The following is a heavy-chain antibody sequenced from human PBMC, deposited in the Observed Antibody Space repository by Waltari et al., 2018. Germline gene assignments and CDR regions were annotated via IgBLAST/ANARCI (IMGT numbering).Heavy chain of an antibody. Sequence: QVQLQESGPGLVKPSGTPSLTGTVPGDSISNNFFWSWVRQSPGKGLEWIGQVHQSGRSNYNPSLESRVTVSMDTSKNQFSLRVTSVTAADTAIYYCASDRGRGLYLDSWGQGTLVTVSP. CDR2: VHQSGRS. V-gene: IGHV4-4*02. CDR1: GDSISNNFF. J-gene: IGHJ4*02. D-gene: IGHD2-15*01. CDR3: ASDRGRGLYLDS.